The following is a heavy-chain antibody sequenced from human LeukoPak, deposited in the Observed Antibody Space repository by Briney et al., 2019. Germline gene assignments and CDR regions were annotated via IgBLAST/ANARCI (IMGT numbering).Heavy chain of an antibody. CDR3: AKSLAVSSSRQAFDM. D-gene: IGHD6-13*01. CDR2: IYTSGST. V-gene: IGHV4-4*07. J-gene: IGHJ3*02. CDR1: GGSISSYY. Sequence: SETLSLTCTVSGGSISSYYWSWLRQPAGKGLEWIGRIYTSGSTNYNPSLKSRVTMSVDTSKNQFSLKLSSVTAADTAVYFCAKSLAVSSSRQAFDMWGQGTMVTVSS.